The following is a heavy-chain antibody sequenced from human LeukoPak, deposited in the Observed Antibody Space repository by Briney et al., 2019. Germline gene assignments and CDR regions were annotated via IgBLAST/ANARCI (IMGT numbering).Heavy chain of an antibody. CDR2: ISGSGSTI. CDR1: GFTFSDYY. Sequence: PGGSLRLSCAAPGFTFSDYYMSWIRQAPGKGLEWVSYISGSGSTIYYAESVKGRFTISRDSAKNSLYLQMNSLRAEDTAVYYCARDKEFGELSFDYWGQGTLVTVSS. J-gene: IGHJ4*02. V-gene: IGHV3-11*04. CDR3: ARDKEFGELSFDY. D-gene: IGHD3-10*01.